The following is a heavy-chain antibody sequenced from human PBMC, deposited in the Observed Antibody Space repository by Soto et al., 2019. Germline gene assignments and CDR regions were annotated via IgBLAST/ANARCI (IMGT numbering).Heavy chain of an antibody. CDR3: ARETMVRLDWFDP. CDR2: IYHSGST. J-gene: IGHJ5*02. V-gene: IGHV4-30-2*05. Sequence: SDTLSLTCAVSGGSISSGGYSWSWIRQPPGKGLEWIGYIYHSGSTYYNPSLKSRVTISIDTSKSQFSLKLSSVTAADTAVYYCARETMVRLDWFDPWGQGTLVTVSS. D-gene: IGHD3-10*01. CDR1: GGSISSGGYS.